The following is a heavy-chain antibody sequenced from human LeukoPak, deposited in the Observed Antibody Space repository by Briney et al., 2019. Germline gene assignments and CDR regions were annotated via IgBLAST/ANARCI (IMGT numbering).Heavy chain of an antibody. CDR3: AGIPVFGVVLHQEPV. V-gene: IGHV1-69*10. CDR2: FIPILDTA. D-gene: IGHD3-3*01. Sequence: SVKVSCKASGVTFSDYALNWARQAPGQGLEWMGVFIPILDTANSTQKFQGRLTITADKSTNTVYMELSSLRFDDTAVYFCAGIPVFGVVLHQEPVWGKGTTVTVSS. J-gene: IGHJ6*03. CDR1: GVTFSDYA.